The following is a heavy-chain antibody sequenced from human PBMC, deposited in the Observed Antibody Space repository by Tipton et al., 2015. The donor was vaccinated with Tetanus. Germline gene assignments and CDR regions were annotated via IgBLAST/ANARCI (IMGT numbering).Heavy chain of an antibody. CDR3: ASGSSIRHGLDV. CDR1: GYTFTSYG. V-gene: IGHV1-8*02. J-gene: IGHJ6*02. Sequence: QSGAEVKKPGASVKVSCKASGYTFTSYGLNWVRKAAGRGFEWMGWLNPKSGSAAYAPRFQGRVTMTTNTSITTAFMEVASLTYEDTAVYSCASGSSIRHGLDVWGHGSSVTVS. CDR2: LNPKSGSA. D-gene: IGHD2-2*01.